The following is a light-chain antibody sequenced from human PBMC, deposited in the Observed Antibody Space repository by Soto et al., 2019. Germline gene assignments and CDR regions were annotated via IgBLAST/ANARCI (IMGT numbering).Light chain of an antibody. Sequence: EIVMTQSPVTLSVYPGERATLSCRASQSVSRNLAWYQQKPGQAPRLLIYGASTRATGIPARFSGSGSGTDFTLTISSLQPEDFATYYCQQANSFPWTFGQGTMVDIK. J-gene: IGKJ1*01. CDR1: QSVSRN. CDR3: QQANSFPWT. CDR2: GAS. V-gene: IGKV3-15*01.